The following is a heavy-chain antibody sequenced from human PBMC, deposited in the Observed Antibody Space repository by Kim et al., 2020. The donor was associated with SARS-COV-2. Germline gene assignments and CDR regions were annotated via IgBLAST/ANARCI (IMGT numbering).Heavy chain of an antibody. J-gene: IGHJ5*02. CDR1: GFTFSKYW. D-gene: IGHD5-12*01. Sequence: GGSLRLSCAASGFTFSKYWMHWVHQVPGEGLVWVSRSNEDGSITNYADSVRGRFTISRDNARSTLYLQMNSLGAEDTALYYCARDLSGSDDLWGQGTLVT. CDR2: SNEDGSIT. V-gene: IGHV3-74*01. CDR3: ARDLSGSDDL.